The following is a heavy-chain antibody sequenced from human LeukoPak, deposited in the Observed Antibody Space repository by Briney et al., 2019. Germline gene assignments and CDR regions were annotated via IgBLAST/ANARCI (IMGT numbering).Heavy chain of an antibody. Sequence: PGGSLRLSCAASGFTFSDYYMSWIRQAPGKGLEWVSYISSSGSTIYYADSVKGRFTISRDNAKNSLYLQMNSLRAEDTAVYYCARDSGYCSSTSCSSSDAFDIWGQGTMVNVSS. CDR3: ARDSGYCSSTSCSSSDAFDI. V-gene: IGHV3-11*01. CDR1: GFTFSDYY. D-gene: IGHD2-2*01. CDR2: ISSSGSTI. J-gene: IGHJ3*02.